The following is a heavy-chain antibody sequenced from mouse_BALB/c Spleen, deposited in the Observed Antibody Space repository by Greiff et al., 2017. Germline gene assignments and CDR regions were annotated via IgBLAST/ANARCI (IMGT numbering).Heavy chain of an antibody. CDR3: ARGGLRRGENYAMDY. CDR1: GYSITSDYA. V-gene: IGHV3-2*02. D-gene: IGHD2-2*01. CDR2: ISYSGST. J-gene: IGHJ4*01. Sequence: EVHLVESGPGLVKPSQSLSLTCTVTGYSITSDYAWNWIRQFPGNKLEWMGYISYSGSTSYNPSLKSRISITRDTSKNQFFLQLNSVTTEDTATYYCARGGLRRGENYAMDYWGQGTSVTVSS.